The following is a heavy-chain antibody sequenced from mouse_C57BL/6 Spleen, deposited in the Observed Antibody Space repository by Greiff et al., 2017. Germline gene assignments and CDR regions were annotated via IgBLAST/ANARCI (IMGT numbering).Heavy chain of an antibody. CDR3: ARKMDYYGSSLYAMDY. Sequence: VQLVESGPGLVAPSQSLSITCTVSGFSLTSYAISWVRQPPGQGLEWLGVIWTGGGTNYNSALKSRLSISKDNSKSQVFLKRNSLQTDDTARDYCARKMDYYGSSLYAMDYWGQGTSVTVSS. D-gene: IGHD1-1*01. CDR2: IWTGGGT. CDR1: GFSLTSYA. V-gene: IGHV2-9-1*01. J-gene: IGHJ4*01.